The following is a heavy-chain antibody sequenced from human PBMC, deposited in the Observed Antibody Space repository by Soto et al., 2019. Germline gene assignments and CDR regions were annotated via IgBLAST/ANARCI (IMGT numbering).Heavy chain of an antibody. CDR3: ARDGNWNPSYYFDY. D-gene: IGHD1-20*01. CDR2: IWYDGSNK. Sequence: GGSLRLSCAASGFTFSSYGMHWVRQAPGKGLEWVAVIWYDGSNKYYADSVKGRFTISRDNSKNTLYLQMNSLRAEDTAVYYCARDGNWNPSYYFDYWGQGTLVTVSS. J-gene: IGHJ4*02. V-gene: IGHV3-33*08. CDR1: GFTFSSYG.